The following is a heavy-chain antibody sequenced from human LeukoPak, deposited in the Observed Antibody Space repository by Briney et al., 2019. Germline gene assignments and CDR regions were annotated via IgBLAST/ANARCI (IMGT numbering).Heavy chain of an antibody. CDR1: GFTVSSNY. D-gene: IGHD3-10*01. CDR3: ARDGSGSYYYFGMDV. J-gene: IGHJ6*02. V-gene: IGHV3-66*01. CDR2: IYSGGTT. Sequence: PGGSLRLSCAASGFTVSSNYMSWVRQAPGKGLEWVSVIYSGGTTYYADSVKGRSTISRDNSKNTLYLQMNSLRVEDTAVYYCARDGSGSYYYFGMDVWGQGTTVTVSS.